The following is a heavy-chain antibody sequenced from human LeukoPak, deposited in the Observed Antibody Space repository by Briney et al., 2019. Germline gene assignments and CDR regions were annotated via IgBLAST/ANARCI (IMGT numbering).Heavy chain of an antibody. CDR2: IYTSGST. CDR3: ARELSGITMVRGVIIRYFDY. CDR1: GGSISSDYNY. J-gene: IGHJ4*02. Sequence: PSETLSLTCTVSGGSISSDYNYWSWIRQPAGKGLEWIGRIYTSGSTDYNPSLKSRVTISLDTSKNQFSLKLSSVTAADTAVYYCARELSGITMVRGVIIRYFDYWGQGTLVTVSS. V-gene: IGHV4-61*02. D-gene: IGHD3-10*01.